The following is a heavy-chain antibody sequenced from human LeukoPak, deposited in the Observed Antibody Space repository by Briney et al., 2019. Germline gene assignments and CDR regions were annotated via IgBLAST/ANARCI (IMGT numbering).Heavy chain of an antibody. D-gene: IGHD2-2*01. CDR1: GFSFSSYA. CDR3: ARDGGTSYYYYYYYMDV. Sequence: GGSLRLSCAASGFSFSSYAMSWVRQAPGKGLEWVSAISGSGGSTYYADSVKGRFAISRDNSKNTLYLQMNSLRAEDTAVYYCARDGGTSYYYYYYYMDVWGKGTTVTVSS. V-gene: IGHV3-23*01. J-gene: IGHJ6*03. CDR2: ISGSGGST.